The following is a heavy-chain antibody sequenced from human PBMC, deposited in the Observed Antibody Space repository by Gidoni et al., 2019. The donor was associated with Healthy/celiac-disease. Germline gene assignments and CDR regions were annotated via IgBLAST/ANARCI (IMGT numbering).Heavy chain of an antibody. CDR1: GFTFSSYS. D-gene: IGHD4-17*01. V-gene: IGHV3-21*01. CDR3: ARGPTVTTEG. J-gene: IGHJ4*02. Sequence: EVQLVESGGGLVKPGGSLRLSCAASGFTFSSYSMNWVRQAPGKGLEWVSSISSSSSYIYYADSVKGRFTISRDNAKNSLYLQRNSLRAEDTAVYYCARGPTVTTEGWGQGTLVTVSS. CDR2: ISSSSSYI.